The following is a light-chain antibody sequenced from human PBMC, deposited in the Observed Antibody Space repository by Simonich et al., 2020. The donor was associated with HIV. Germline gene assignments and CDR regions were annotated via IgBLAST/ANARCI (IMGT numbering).Light chain of an antibody. J-gene: IGKJ1*01. CDR2: DAY. CDR1: HSVSNY. Sequence: EIVLTQSPATLSLSPGKRATLSYTARHSVSNYLAWYQQKPGQPPRLLIYDAYNGATGIPARCSGSGSGTDFPLTISSLEPEDFAVYCWQQRSNWPRTFGQGTKVEIK. CDR3: QQRSNWPRT. V-gene: IGKV3-11*01.